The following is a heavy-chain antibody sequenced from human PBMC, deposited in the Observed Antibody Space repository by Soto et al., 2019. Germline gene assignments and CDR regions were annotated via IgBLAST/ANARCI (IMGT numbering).Heavy chain of an antibody. CDR3: ARSPLFDYDPNSGD. D-gene: IGHD4-17*01. CDR1: GFTFSSSG. Sequence: EVQLVESGGGLVQPGGSLRLSCAAAGFTFSSSGMNWVRQAPGKGLEWLSHISSTSTTIHYADSVKGRFTISRDNAKNLLFLQMNSLRAEDTAVYYCARSPLFDYDPNSGDWGQGTLVTVSS. J-gene: IGHJ1*01. CDR2: ISSTSTTI. V-gene: IGHV3-48*01.